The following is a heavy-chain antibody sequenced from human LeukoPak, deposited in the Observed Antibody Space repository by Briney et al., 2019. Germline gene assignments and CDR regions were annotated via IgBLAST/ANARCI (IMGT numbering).Heavy chain of an antibody. Sequence: GGSLRLSCAASGFTFSRYDMHWVRQATGKGLEWVSAIDTAGDTYYPGSVKGRFTISRDNAKKSLYLQMNSLRAEDTAVYYCARDPSYRGADAFDIWGQGTMVTVSS. CDR2: IDTAGDT. J-gene: IGHJ3*02. CDR3: ARDPSYRGADAFDI. D-gene: IGHD3-16*02. V-gene: IGHV3-13*01. CDR1: GFTFSRYD.